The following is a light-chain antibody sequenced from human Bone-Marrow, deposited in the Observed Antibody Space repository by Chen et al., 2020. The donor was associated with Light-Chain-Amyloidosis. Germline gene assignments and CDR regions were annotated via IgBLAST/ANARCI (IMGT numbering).Light chain of an antibody. V-gene: IGKV3-20*01. Sequence: EIASTQSPGTLSLSPGEGANLSCSASQTISSNYLTWYQQKFGQAPRLLIYGSSSRATGIPDRFTGSRSGTDFTLTINRLEPEDFAMYYCQQYGTSPLTFGVGTKVEIK. J-gene: IGKJ4*01. CDR2: GSS. CDR3: QQYGTSPLT. CDR1: QTISSNY.